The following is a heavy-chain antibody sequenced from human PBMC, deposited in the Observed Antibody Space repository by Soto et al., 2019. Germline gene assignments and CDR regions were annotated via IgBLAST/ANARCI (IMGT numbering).Heavy chain of an antibody. CDR2: ISGSGGST. CDR1: GFTFSNYA. D-gene: IGHD3-10*01. J-gene: IGHJ4*02. V-gene: IGHV3-23*01. CDR3: AKDSRITMVRGVVIPPGY. Sequence: GGSLRLSCAASGFTFSNYAMSWVRRAPGKGLEWVSGISGSGGSTYYADSVKGRFTISRDNSKNTLYLQMNSLRAEDTAVYYCAKDSRITMVRGVVIPPGYWGQGTLVTVSS.